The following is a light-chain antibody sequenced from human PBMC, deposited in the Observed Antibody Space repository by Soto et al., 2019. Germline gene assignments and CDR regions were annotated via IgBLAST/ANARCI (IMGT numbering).Light chain of an antibody. CDR1: QSVSSSY. J-gene: IGKJ4*01. CDR3: QQYGSSVLT. CDR2: GAS. Sequence: EIVLTQSPGTLSLSPGERATLSCRASQSVSSSYLAWYQQKPGQAPRLLIYGASSRATGIPDRFSGSGSGTDFTLTISRLEPEDFAVYYCQQYGSSVLTFGGGTNVEIK. V-gene: IGKV3-20*01.